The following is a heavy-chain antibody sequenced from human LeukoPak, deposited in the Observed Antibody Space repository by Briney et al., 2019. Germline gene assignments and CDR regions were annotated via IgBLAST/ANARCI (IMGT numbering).Heavy chain of an antibody. CDR1: GFTFSSYA. CDR2: ISGTGGRT. J-gene: IGHJ6*02. CDR3: ARALWPHIVVEVAATRPTSGMDV. D-gene: IGHD2-15*01. Sequence: GGSLRLSCAASGFTFSSYAMSWVRQAPGKGLEWVSAISGTGGRTYYADSVKGRFTISRDNSKNTLYLQMNSLRAEDTAVYYCARALWPHIVVEVAATRPTSGMDVWGQGTTVTVSS. V-gene: IGHV3-23*01.